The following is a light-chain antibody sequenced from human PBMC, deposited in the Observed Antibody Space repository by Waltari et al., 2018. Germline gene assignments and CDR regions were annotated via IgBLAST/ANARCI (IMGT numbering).Light chain of an antibody. CDR2: AAS. CDR1: QGISSY. V-gene: IGKV1-9*01. Sequence: IQLTQSPSSLSASVGDRVTITCRASQGISSYLAWYQQKPGKAPELLIYAASTLQSGVPDRFSGSGSGTDFTLTISSLQPDDVAAYYCQQLNSNPLTFGPGTKVEVK. J-gene: IGKJ1*01. CDR3: QQLNSNPLT.